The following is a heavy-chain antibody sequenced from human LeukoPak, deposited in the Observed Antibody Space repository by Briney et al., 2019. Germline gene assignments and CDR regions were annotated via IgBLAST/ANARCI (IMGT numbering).Heavy chain of an antibody. V-gene: IGHV3-30*18. D-gene: IGHD6-19*01. J-gene: IGHJ6*02. Sequence: GGSLRLSCAASGFTFNSYGMHWVRQAPGKGLEWVAVISYDGSNKYYADSVKGRFTISRDNSKNTLYLQMNSLRAEDTAVYYCAKEPRQWLAYYYYGMDVWGQGTTVTVSS. CDR1: GFTFNSYG. CDR2: ISYDGSNK. CDR3: AKEPRQWLAYYYYGMDV.